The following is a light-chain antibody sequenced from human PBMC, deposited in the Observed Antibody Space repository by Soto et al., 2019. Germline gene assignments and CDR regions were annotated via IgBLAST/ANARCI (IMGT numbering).Light chain of an antibody. CDR2: GNS. J-gene: IGLJ1*01. V-gene: IGLV1-40*01. Sequence: QSVLTQPPSVSGAPGQRGTISCTGSSSNIGAGYDVHWYQQLPGTAPKLPIYGNSNRPSGIPDRFSGSKSGTSASLALTGLQAEDEADYYCQSYDSGLGGSVFGTGTKLTVL. CDR1: SSNIGAGYD. CDR3: QSYDSGLGGSV.